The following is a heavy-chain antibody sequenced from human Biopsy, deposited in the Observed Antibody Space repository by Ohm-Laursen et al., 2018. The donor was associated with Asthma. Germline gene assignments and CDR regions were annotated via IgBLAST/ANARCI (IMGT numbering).Heavy chain of an antibody. CDR3: ARGDSSNWSHYYFDY. Sequence: LSLTCASSGFAVSRDYMFRVRQAPGKGLEWVSVIYSGGTSHTADSVRGRFTISRDYSKNTLYLQMHSLRAEDTAVYYCARGDSSNWSHYYFDYWGQGTLVTVSS. V-gene: IGHV3-53*01. D-gene: IGHD3-22*01. J-gene: IGHJ4*02. CDR1: GFAVSRDY. CDR2: IYSGGTS.